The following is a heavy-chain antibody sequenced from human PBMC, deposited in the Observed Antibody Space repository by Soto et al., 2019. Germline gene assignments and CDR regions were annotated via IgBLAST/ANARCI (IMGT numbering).Heavy chain of an antibody. CDR3: ARDILFDY. D-gene: IGHD2-15*01. J-gene: IGHJ4*02. V-gene: IGHV1-3*01. CDR2: INAGNGNT. CDR1: GYTYASYA. Sequence: ASVELCCKASGYTYASYARQWVRQAPGQRLEWMGWINAGNGNTKYSQKFQGRVTITRDTSASTAYMELSSLRSEDTAVYYCARDILFDYWGQGTLVTVSS.